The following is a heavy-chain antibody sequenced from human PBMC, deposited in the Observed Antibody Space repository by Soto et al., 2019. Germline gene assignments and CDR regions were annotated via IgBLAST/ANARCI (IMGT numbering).Heavy chain of an antibody. Sequence: PGGSLRLSCAASGFTFSSYAMSWVRQAPGKGLEWVSAISGSGGSTYYADSVKGRFTISRDNSKNTLYLQMNSLRAEDTAVYYCAKELTPDVDTAMVFDYWGQGTLVTVSS. V-gene: IGHV3-23*01. CDR3: AKELTPDVDTAMVFDY. CDR2: ISGSGGST. CDR1: GFTFSSYA. J-gene: IGHJ4*02. D-gene: IGHD5-18*01.